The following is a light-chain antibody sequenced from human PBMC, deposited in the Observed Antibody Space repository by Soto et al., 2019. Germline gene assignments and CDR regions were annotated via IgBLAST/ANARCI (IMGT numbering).Light chain of an antibody. Sequence: QTVVTQPPSASGTPVQRVTISCSGSSSNIGSNTVNWYQQLPGTAPKLLIYSNNQRPSGVPDRFSGSKSGTSASLAISGPQSEDEADYYCAAWDDSLGYVFGTGTKVTVL. CDR3: AAWDDSLGYV. V-gene: IGLV1-44*01. CDR1: SSNIGSNT. J-gene: IGLJ1*01. CDR2: SNN.